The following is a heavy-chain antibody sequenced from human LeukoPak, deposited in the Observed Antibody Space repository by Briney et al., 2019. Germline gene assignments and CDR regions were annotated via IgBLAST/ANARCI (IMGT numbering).Heavy chain of an antibody. V-gene: IGHV3-30*18. D-gene: IGHD4-17*01. CDR1: GFTFSSYG. J-gene: IGHJ4*02. CDR2: ISYDGSNK. CDR3: AKANTVTKRYFDY. Sequence: PGRSLRLSCAASGFTFSSYGMHWVRQAPGKGLEGVAVISYDGSNKYCADSVKGRFTISRDNSKNTLYLQVNSLRAEDTAVYYCAKANTVTKRYFDYWGQGTLVTVSS.